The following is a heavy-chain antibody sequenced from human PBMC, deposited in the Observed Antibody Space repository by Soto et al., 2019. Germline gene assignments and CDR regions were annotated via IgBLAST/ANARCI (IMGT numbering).Heavy chain of an antibody. Sequence: HITLKESGPTLVKPTQTLTLTCIFSGFSFSADGVGVGWIRQPPGKTLEWLALIYWDDDTRYRPSLKSRLTITKDSSKHQVVLTMTNMAPLDTATYYCAHAFGGTSWPNDAFDVWGQGTVVTVSS. J-gene: IGHJ3*01. V-gene: IGHV2-5*02. D-gene: IGHD3-16*01. CDR1: GFSFSADGVG. CDR3: AHAFGGTSWPNDAFDV. CDR2: IYWDDDT.